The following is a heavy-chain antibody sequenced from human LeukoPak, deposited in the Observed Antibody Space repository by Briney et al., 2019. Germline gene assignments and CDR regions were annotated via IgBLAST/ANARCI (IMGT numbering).Heavy chain of an antibody. Sequence: GGSLRLSCAASGFTFSSYSMNWVRQAPGKGLEWVSSISSSSSYIYYADSVKGRFTISRDNAKNSLYLQMNSLRAEDTAVYYCARDFRGYYYYMDVWGKGTTVTVSS. CDR3: ARDFRGYYYYMDV. CDR1: GFTFSSYS. V-gene: IGHV3-21*01. CDR2: ISSSSSYI. J-gene: IGHJ6*03.